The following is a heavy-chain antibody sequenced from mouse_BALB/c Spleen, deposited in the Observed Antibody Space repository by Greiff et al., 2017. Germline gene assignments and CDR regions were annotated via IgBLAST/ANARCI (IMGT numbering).Heavy chain of an antibody. Sequence: DVKLVESGGDLVKPGGSLKLSCAASGFTFSSYGMSWVRQTPDKRLEWVATISSGGSYTYYPDSVKGRFTISRDNAKNTLYLQMSSLKSEDTAMYYCARQGITAPGAMDYWGQGTSVTVSS. D-gene: IGHD2-4*01. CDR1: GFTFSSYG. J-gene: IGHJ4*01. V-gene: IGHV5-6*02. CDR2: ISSGGSYT. CDR3: ARQGITAPGAMDY.